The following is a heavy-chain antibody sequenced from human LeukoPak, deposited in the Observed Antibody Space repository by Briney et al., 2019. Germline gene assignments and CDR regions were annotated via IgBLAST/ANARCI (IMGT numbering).Heavy chain of an antibody. D-gene: IGHD6-13*01. CDR1: GFTFSSYS. J-gene: IGHJ4*02. CDR3: ARDRVWTVLY. V-gene: IGHV3-7*01. Sequence: GGSLRLSCAASGFTFSSYSMSWVRQAPGKGLDWVANINQDGSEKYYVDSVKGRFTISRDNAKNSLYLQMNSLRAEDTAVYYCARDRVWTVLYWGQGTLVTVSS. CDR2: INQDGSEK.